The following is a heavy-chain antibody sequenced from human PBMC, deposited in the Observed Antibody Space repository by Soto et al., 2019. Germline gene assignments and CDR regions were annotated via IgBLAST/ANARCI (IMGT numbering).Heavy chain of an antibody. CDR3: ARGRGPGAPATIEYLQH. D-gene: IGHD1-26*01. CDR1: GYTFGLYE. J-gene: IGHJ1*01. CDR2: ITPHNANT. V-gene: IGHV1-18*01. Sequence: QVLLVQSGAEVRKPGASVKVSCQASGYTFGLYEINWVRQAPGQGLEWMGWITPHNANTKDAQKFQGRVTMTTDISTNTAYMELRSLRSDDTAVYYCARGRGPGAPATIEYLQHWGQGTLVTVSS.